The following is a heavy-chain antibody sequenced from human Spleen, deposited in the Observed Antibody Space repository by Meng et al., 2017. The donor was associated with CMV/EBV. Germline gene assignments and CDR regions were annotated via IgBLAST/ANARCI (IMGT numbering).Heavy chain of an antibody. J-gene: IGHJ4*02. D-gene: IGHD2-2*01. CDR1: GGSISSGGYY. Sequence: SGGSISSGGYYWSWIRQHPGGGLEWIGYIHTTGSTHNNPSLSSRVTMSVDTSKNQFSLKLSSVMAADTATYFCAREVCSTSSCSFDYWGQGTLVTVSS. CDR2: IHTTGST. CDR3: AREVCSTSSCSFDY. V-gene: IGHV4-31*02.